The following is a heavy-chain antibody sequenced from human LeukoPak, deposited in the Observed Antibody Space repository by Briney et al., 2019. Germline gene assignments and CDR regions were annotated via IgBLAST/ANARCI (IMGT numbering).Heavy chain of an antibody. CDR3: ARDRPGYGDYWFDY. CDR1: GGTFSSYA. CDR2: IIPIFGTA. J-gene: IGHJ4*02. D-gene: IGHD4-17*01. Sequence: ASVKVSXKASGGTFSSYAISWVRQAPGQGLEWMGRIIPIFGTANYAQKFQGRVTITTDESTSTAYMELSSLRSEDTAVYYCARDRPGYGDYWFDYWGQGTLVTVSS. V-gene: IGHV1-69*05.